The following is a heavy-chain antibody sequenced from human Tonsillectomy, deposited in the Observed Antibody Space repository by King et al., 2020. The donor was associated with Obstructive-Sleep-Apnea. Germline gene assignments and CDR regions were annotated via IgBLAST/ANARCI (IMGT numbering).Heavy chain of an antibody. D-gene: IGHD3-16*01. Sequence: VQLQESGPGLVRPSETLSLTCTVSGGSIGRGIYYWSWIRQHPGKGLEWIGNIHASGSIYYNPTLKSRVTISGDTSKNQFSLKVTSVTAADTAVYYCAREAVRLGEPQQWGQGTLVTVSS. CDR1: GGSIGRGIYY. CDR3: AREAVRLGEPQQ. V-gene: IGHV4-31*03. J-gene: IGHJ4*02. CDR2: IHASGSI.